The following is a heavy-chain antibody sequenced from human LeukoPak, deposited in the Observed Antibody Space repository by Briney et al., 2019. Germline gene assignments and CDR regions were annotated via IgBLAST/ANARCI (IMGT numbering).Heavy chain of an antibody. CDR3: ASLRVYCSSTSCYRDNYYYYYMDV. CDR1: GGTFSSYA. J-gene: IGHJ6*03. V-gene: IGHV1-69*05. CDR2: IIPIFGPA. D-gene: IGHD2-2*02. Sequence: SVKVSCKASGGTFSSYAISWVRQAPGQGLEWMGGIIPIFGPANYAQKFQGRVTITTDESTSTAYMELSSLRSEDTAVYYCASLRVYCSSTSCYRDNYYYYYMDVWGKGTTVTVSS.